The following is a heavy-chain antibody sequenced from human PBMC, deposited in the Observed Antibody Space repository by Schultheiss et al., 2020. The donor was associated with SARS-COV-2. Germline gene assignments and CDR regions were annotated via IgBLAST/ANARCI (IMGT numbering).Heavy chain of an antibody. J-gene: IGHJ4*02. CDR1: GASISSRSYS. CDR2: INNSGKT. CDR3: ARDRGYGDYSVYFDY. Sequence: SQTLSLTCTVSGASISSRSYSWTWIRQPPGKGLEWIGEINNSGKTNYNPSLKSRVTMSVDTSKNQFSLKLSSVTAADTAVYYCARDRGYGDYSVYFDYWGQGTLVTVSS. D-gene: IGHD4-17*01. V-gene: IGHV4-30-2*01.